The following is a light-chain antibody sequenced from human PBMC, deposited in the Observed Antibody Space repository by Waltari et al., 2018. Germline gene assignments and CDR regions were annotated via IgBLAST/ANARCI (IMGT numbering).Light chain of an antibody. V-gene: IGLV4-69*01. Sequence: QLVLTQSPSASASLGASVKLTCTLSSGHSNNIIAWLQQRPEKGPRYLRKFNSDGSHNKGDEIPDRFSGSSSGAERYLTISSVQSEDEADYYCQTGGHGTWVFGGGTTLTVL. CDR1: SGHSNNI. CDR2: FNSDGSH. J-gene: IGLJ3*02. CDR3: QTGGHGTWV.